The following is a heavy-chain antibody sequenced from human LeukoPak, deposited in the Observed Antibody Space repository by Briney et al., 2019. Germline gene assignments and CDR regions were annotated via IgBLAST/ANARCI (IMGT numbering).Heavy chain of an antibody. CDR2: ISWGGSYQ. CDR1: GFPFDDFT. D-gene: IGHD2-2*01. Sequence: GGSLRLSCAASGFPFDDFTMHWVRQLPGKGLQWVSLISWGGSYQYYEDSVKGRFTIYRHNSRNTLFLDTKSLTTDDSGLYYCARDDQTYCSSSTCYGGAFESWGQATLVIVSS. J-gene: IGHJ4*02. V-gene: IGHV3-43*01. CDR3: ARDDQTYCSSSTCYGGAFES.